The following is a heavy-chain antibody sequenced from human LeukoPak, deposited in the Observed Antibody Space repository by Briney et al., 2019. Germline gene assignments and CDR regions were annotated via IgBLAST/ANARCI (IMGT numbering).Heavy chain of an antibody. J-gene: IGHJ4*02. D-gene: IGHD3-10*01. CDR3: ASYTLWYGDS. CDR2: ISIGSSPYT. CDR1: GFSFSKSS. Sequence: PGGSLRLSCAASGFSFSKSSMLWFRQAPGKGLEWVSSISIGSSPYTYYADSLKGRFTISRDNPKNSVCSQKNSLRPEDKGVFYCASYTLWYGDSWGQGTLVTVSS. V-gene: IGHV3-21*06.